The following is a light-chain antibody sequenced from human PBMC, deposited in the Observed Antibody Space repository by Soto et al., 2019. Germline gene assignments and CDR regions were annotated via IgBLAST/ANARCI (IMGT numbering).Light chain of an antibody. Sequence: EIVMTQSPLTLYVSPGGRASLSCRASQSVDNSVAWYQQKPGQGPTLLIFNSSARAYGVPSRFSGSGSGSDFLLTITSLQSEDSALYFCQQYNRWWSFGQGTKV. J-gene: IGKJ1*01. CDR2: NSS. V-gene: IGKV3-15*01. CDR3: QQYNRWWS. CDR1: QSVDNS.